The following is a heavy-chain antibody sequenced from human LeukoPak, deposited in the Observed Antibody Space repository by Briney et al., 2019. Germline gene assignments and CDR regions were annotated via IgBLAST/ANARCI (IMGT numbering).Heavy chain of an antibody. D-gene: IGHD6-19*01. CDR2: IDSSGTT. V-gene: IGHV4-4*07. Sequence: PSETLSLTCSVSDGSINTYFWSWIRQPAGKGLEWIGRIDSSGTTSLNPSLKSRVTISQDKSKKQFSLKLSSVTAADTAVYYCATGGYRAWCDYCGHGTQVIVSS. CDR3: ATGGYRAWCDY. J-gene: IGHJ4*01. CDR1: DGSINTYF.